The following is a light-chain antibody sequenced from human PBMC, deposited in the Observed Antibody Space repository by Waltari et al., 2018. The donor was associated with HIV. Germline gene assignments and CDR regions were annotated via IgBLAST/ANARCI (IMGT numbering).Light chain of an antibody. V-gene: IGLV2-11*01. CDR1: SSDVGGFKY. J-gene: IGLJ3*02. CDR2: DVT. Sequence: QSALTQPRSVSWSPGQSISIPRTGTSSDVGGFKYVSWYPQYPGEVPKLMIYDVTKRPSGVPDRFSGSKSGNTASLTISGLQAEDEADYYCCSYAGVYTRWVFGGGTKLTVL. CDR3: CSYAGVYTRWV.